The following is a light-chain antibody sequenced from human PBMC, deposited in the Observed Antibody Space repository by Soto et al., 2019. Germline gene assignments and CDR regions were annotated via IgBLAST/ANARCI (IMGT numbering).Light chain of an antibody. V-gene: IGKV3-15*01. CDR2: RTS. CDR1: QSISSN. CDR3: LQDYSYPRT. J-gene: IGKJ1*01. Sequence: EIVMTQSPATLSVSPGERATLSCRASQSISSNLAWYQQKPGQAPRLLMFRTSSRATGFPARFSGSGSGTEFNLTISSLQPEDVATYYCLQDYSYPRTFGQGTKVEIK.